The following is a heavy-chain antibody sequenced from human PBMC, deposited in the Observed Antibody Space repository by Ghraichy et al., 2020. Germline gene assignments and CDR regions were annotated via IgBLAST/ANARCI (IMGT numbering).Heavy chain of an antibody. V-gene: IGHV5-51*01. Sequence: GESLNISCKGSGYSFTSYWIGWVRQMPGKGLEWMGIIYPGDSDTRYSPSFQGQVTISADKSISTAYLQWSSLKASDTAMYYCARHLPYSSGWYWFDPWGQGTLVTVSS. CDR2: IYPGDSDT. D-gene: IGHD6-19*01. CDR3: ARHLPYSSGWYWFDP. J-gene: IGHJ5*02. CDR1: GYSFTSYW.